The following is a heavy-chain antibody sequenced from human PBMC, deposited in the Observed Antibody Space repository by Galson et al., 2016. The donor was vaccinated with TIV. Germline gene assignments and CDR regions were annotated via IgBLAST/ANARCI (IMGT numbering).Heavy chain of an antibody. D-gene: IGHD2-2*02. CDR3: ARISPAAIGDGYFEY. Sequence: SETLSLTCTVSGGSVSHTSYYWGWIRQPPGKGLEWIGTIYYTGITFYNPSLESRVTVSVDTSKNHFSLKLSSVSAADTAVYYCARISPAAIGDGYFEYWGQGTLVTVSS. J-gene: IGHJ4*02. V-gene: IGHV4-39*07. CDR2: IYYTGIT. CDR1: GGSVSHTSYY.